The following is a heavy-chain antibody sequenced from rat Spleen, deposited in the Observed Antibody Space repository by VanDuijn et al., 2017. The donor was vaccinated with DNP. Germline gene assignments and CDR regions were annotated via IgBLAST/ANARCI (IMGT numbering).Heavy chain of an antibody. V-gene: IGHV3-1*01. J-gene: IGHJ1*01. CDR1: GYSITNNY. CDR2: INYSGTT. D-gene: IGHD1-11*01. Sequence: EVQLQESGPGLVKPSQSLSLTCSVTGYSITNNYWAWIRKFPGNKMEYIGHINYSGTTSYNPSLRSRISITRDTSKNQFFLQLNSVTTEDTATYYCARGLNYGGYIYSWYFDFWGPGTMVTVSS. CDR3: ARGLNYGGYIYSWYFDF.